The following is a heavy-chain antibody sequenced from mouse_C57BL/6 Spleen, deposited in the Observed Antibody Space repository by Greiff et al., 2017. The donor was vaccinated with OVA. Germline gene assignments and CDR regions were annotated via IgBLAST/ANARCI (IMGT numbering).Heavy chain of an antibody. CDR3: ARWYYGSSYNY. V-gene: IGHV1-50*01. CDR1: GYTFTSYW. J-gene: IGHJ2*01. D-gene: IGHD1-1*01. CDR2: IDPSDSYT. Sequence: QVQLQQPGAELVKPGASVKLSCKASGYTFTSYWMPWVKQRPGQGLEWIGEIDPSDSYTNYNQKFKGKATLTVDTSSSTAYMQLSSLTSEDSAVYYCARWYYGSSYNYWGQGTTLTVSS.